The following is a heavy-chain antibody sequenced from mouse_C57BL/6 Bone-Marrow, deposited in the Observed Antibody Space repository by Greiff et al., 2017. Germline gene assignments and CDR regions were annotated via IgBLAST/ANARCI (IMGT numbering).Heavy chain of an antibody. D-gene: IGHD2-1*01. CDR3: ARPDGNYPDGY. Sequence: EVHLVESGGGLVQPGESLKLSCESNEYEIPSHDMSWVRKTPEKRLELVAAINSDGGSTYYPDTLERRFIISRDNTKKTLYLHMSSLRSEDTALYYCARPDGNYPDGYWGQGTTLTVSS. CDR1: EYEIPSHD. V-gene: IGHV5-2*01. J-gene: IGHJ2*01. CDR2: INSDGGST.